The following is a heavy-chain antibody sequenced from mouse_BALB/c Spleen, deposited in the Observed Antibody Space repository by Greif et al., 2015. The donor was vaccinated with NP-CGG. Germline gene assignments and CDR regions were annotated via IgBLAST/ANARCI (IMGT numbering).Heavy chain of an antibody. CDR3: AREGDSSGLYAMDY. V-gene: IGHV3-8*02. J-gene: IGHJ4*01. CDR1: GDSITSGY. Sequence: VQLQQSGPSLVKPSQTLSLTCSVTGDSITSGYWNWIRKFPGNKLEYMGYISYSGSTYYNPSLKSRISITRDTSKNQYYLQLNSVTTEDTATYYCAREGDSSGLYAMDYWGQGTSVTVSS. D-gene: IGHD3-2*01. CDR2: ISYSGST.